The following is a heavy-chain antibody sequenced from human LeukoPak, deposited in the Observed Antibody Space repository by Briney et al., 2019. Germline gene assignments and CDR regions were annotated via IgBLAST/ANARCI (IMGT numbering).Heavy chain of an antibody. V-gene: IGHV3-48*01. D-gene: IGHD1-26*01. J-gene: IGHJ4*02. CDR2: ITRSSTTI. CDR1: GFNFSIYS. Sequence: GGSLRLSCAASGFNFSIYSMNWVRQAPGKGLEWVSYITRSSTTIYHADSVKGRFTISRDNAKNSLYLQMNSLRAEDTAVYYCARGGVGATYGAVDYWGQGTLVTVSS. CDR3: ARGGVGATYGAVDY.